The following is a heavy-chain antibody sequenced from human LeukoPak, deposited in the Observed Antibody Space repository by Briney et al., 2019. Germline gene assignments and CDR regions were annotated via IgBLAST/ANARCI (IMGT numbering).Heavy chain of an antibody. CDR1: GFTVSSNY. CDR3: ARDSYGDYGYYNYMDV. J-gene: IGHJ6*03. D-gene: IGHD4-17*01. Sequence: GGSLRLSCAASGFTVSSNYMSWVRQAPGKGLEWVSVIYSGGSTYYADSAKGRFTISRDNSKNTLYLQMNSLRAEDTAVYYCARDSYGDYGYYNYMDVWGKGTTVTVSS. V-gene: IGHV3-53*01. CDR2: IYSGGST.